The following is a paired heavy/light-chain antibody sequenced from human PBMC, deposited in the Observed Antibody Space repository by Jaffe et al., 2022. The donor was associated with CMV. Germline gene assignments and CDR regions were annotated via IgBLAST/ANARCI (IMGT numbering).Light chain of an antibody. CDR3: CSHGGRSTFYV. CDR2: EVS. J-gene: IGLJ1*01. CDR1: SSDVGSYNF. V-gene: IGLV2-23*02. Sequence: QSALTQPASVSGSPGQSITISCTGTSSDVGSYNFVSWYQQHPGKAPKLMIYEVSKRPSGVSNRFSGSKSGNTASLTISGLQAEDEADYYCCSHGGRSTFYVFGTGTKVTVL.
Heavy chain of an antibody. D-gene: IGHD3-22*01. Sequence: EVQLVESGGGLVQNGRSLRLSCAASGFTFDDYAMNWVRQAPGKGLEWVSGISWNSGIIGYADSVKGRFTISRDNAKNSLYLQMNSLRPEDTAFYYCTKDKPAMSSGLDYWGQGTLVTVSS. CDR2: ISWNSGII. CDR1: GFTFDDYA. CDR3: TKDKPAMSSGLDY. V-gene: IGHV3-9*01. J-gene: IGHJ4*02.